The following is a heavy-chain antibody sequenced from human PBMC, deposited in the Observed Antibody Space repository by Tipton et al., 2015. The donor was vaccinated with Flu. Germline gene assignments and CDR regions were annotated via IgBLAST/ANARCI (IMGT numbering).Heavy chain of an antibody. J-gene: IGHJ1*01. D-gene: IGHD5-18*01. Sequence: TLSLTCTVSGGSISSYYWSWIRQPPGKGLEWIGYIYYSGSTNYNPSLKSRVTISVDTSKNQFSLKLSSVTAADTAVYYCASQRGYTGYFQHWGQGTLVTVSS. CDR2: IYYSGST. CDR1: GGSISSYY. V-gene: IGHV4-59*01. CDR3: ASQRGYTGYFQH.